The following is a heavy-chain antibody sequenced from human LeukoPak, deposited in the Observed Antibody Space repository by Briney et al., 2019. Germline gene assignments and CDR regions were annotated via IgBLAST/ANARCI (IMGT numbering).Heavy chain of an antibody. CDR3: AREGYYYDSSGYYD. Sequence: ASVKVSCKTSGYIFTTYGISWVRQAPGQGLEWMGWINPNSGGTNYAQKFQGRVTMTRDTSISTAYMELSRLRSDDTAVYYCAREGYYYDSSGYYDWGQGTLVTVSS. CDR2: INPNSGGT. J-gene: IGHJ4*02. V-gene: IGHV1-2*02. D-gene: IGHD3-22*01. CDR1: GYIFTTYG.